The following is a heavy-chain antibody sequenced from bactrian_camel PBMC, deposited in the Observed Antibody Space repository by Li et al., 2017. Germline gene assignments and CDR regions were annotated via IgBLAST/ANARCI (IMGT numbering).Heavy chain of an antibody. CDR2: INSGGGTT. J-gene: IGHJ6*01. CDR1: GFTFSSYA. D-gene: IGHD5*01. CDR3: VRAASSQMGWADFGY. V-gene: IGHV3S40*01. Sequence: DVQLVESGGGLVQPGGSLRVSCASSGFTFSSYAMSWVCQAPGKGLEWDSTINSGGGTTHYADSMKGRFTISRDNAKNTAYLQMYSLKPEDTAVYYCVRAASSQMGWADFGYWGQGTQVTVS.